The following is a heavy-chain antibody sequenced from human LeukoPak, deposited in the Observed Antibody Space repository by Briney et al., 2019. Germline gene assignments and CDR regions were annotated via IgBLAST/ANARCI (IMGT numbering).Heavy chain of an antibody. CDR3: ASNSQSLLRFLEWSGY. J-gene: IGHJ4*02. Sequence: PGGSLRLSCAASGFTFDDYAMHWVRQAPGKGLEWVSLISWDGGSTYYADSVKGRFTISRDNSKNTLYLQMNSLRAEDTAVYYCASNSQSLLRFLEWSGYWGQGTLVTVSS. V-gene: IGHV3-43D*03. CDR2: ISWDGGST. CDR1: GFTFDDYA. D-gene: IGHD3-3*01.